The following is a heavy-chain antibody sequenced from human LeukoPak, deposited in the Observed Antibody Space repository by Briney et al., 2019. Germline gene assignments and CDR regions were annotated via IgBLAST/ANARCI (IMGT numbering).Heavy chain of an antibody. V-gene: IGHV3-7*01. CDR3: ARERSNGGYAFDI. Sequence: GGSLRLSCAASGFTFSSYWMSWVRQAPGKGLEWVANIKQDGSEKYYVDSVKGRFTISRDNAKNSLYLQMNSLRAEDTAVYYCARERSNGGYAFDIWGQGTMVTVSS. CDR2: IKQDGSEK. CDR1: GFTFSSYW. J-gene: IGHJ3*02. D-gene: IGHD3-10*01.